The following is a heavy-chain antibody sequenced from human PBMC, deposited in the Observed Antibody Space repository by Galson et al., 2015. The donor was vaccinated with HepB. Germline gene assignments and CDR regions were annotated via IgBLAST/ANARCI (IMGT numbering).Heavy chain of an antibody. V-gene: IGHV3-7*01. J-gene: IGHJ4*02. D-gene: IGHD2-8*01. Sequence: SLRLSCAASGFMFSNYWMGWVRQAPGKGLEWVANINPDGSVGLYVDSVRGRGIISRDNAKNSLFLQINSLKVEDTAVYYCVRNGAFADYWGQGSLLTVSS. CDR1: GFMFSNYW. CDR3: VRNGAFADY. CDR2: INPDGSVG.